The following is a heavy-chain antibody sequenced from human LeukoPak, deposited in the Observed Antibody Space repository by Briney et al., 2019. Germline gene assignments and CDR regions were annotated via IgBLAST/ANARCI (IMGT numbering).Heavy chain of an antibody. CDR1: GGSISGYY. J-gene: IGHJ6*03. CDR2: IYSSGST. CDR3: ARVFDSGSQAYFYYMDV. D-gene: IGHD3-10*01. Sequence: SETLSLTCNVSGGSISGYYWSWIRQPPGKGLEWIGNIYSSGSTNYNPSLKSRVTMSVDTSKNQFSLKVSSVTAANTAVYYCARVFDSGSQAYFYYMDVWGKGTTVTIFS. V-gene: IGHV4-59*01.